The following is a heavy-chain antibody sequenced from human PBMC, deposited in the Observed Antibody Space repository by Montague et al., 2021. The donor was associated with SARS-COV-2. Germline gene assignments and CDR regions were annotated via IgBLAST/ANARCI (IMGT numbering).Heavy chain of an antibody. CDR1: GGSITNNIDY. J-gene: IGHJ3*01. CDR3: ARLTRYFDSSGSPSAFDF. CDR2: IYYTGNT. Sequence: SETLSLTCTVSGGSITNNIDYWAWISQPPGKGLEWIGSIYYTGNTYYNPSLKSRVTISVVTSKNHFTLKLSSVTAAETAVYYCARLTRYFDSSGSPSAFDFWGQGTMVTVSS. V-gene: IGHV4-39*02. D-gene: IGHD3-22*01.